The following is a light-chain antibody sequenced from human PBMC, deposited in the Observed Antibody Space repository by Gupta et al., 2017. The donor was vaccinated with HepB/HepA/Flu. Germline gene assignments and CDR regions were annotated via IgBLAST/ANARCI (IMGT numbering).Light chain of an antibody. Sequence: NSILTQPHSVSESPGKTVTISCTGSSGNIGSNFVHWFLQRPGRAPTTVSHEDDQRPSGVPERFSGSIDRSSNYASRTISGLKTEDEADDYWQSYDNTNDFLVFGGGTKLTFL. CDR3: QSYDNTNDFLV. CDR2: EDD. J-gene: IGLJ3*02. CDR1: SGNIGSNF. V-gene: IGLV6-57*02.